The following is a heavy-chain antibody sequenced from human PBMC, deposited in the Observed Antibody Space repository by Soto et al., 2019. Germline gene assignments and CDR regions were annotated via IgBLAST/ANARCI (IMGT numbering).Heavy chain of an antibody. V-gene: IGHV1-8*01. J-gene: IGHJ4*02. CDR2: MNPKSGYT. CDR3: ARVWGLADY. CDR1: GYTFINYD. Sequence: QVQLVQSGTEVKKPGASVKVSCKASGYTFINYDINWVRQVTGQGLEWMGWMNPKSGYTGYAQRFQGRVTMTRDTSLSTADMELSSLRSDDTAVYYCARVWGLADYWGQGTLVTVSS. D-gene: IGHD7-27*01.